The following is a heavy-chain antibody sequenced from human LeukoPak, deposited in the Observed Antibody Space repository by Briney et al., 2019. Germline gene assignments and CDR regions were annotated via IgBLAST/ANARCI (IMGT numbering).Heavy chain of an antibody. CDR2: IKQDGSGK. Sequence: GGSLRLSCAASGFTFSSYWMSWVRQAPGKGLEWVANIKQDGSGKYYVDSVKGRFTISRDNAKNSLYLQMNSLRAEDTAVYYCARDGPQDYYYGMDVWGQGTTVTVSS. V-gene: IGHV3-7*04. CDR1: GFTFSSYW. J-gene: IGHJ6*02. CDR3: ARDGPQDYYYGMDV.